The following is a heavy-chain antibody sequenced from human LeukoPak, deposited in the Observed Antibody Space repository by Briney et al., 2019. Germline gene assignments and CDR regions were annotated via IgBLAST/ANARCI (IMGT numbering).Heavy chain of an antibody. CDR3: ARAGGGYDILTGYYSWFDP. D-gene: IGHD3-9*01. CDR2: ISSSSSYI. V-gene: IGHV3-21*01. J-gene: IGHJ5*02. Sequence: GGSLRLFCAASGFTFSSYSMNWVRQAPGKGLEWVSSISSSSSYIYYADSVKGQFTISRDNAKNSLYLQMNSLRAEDTAVYYCARAGGGYDILTGYYSWFDPWGQGTLVTVSS. CDR1: GFTFSSYS.